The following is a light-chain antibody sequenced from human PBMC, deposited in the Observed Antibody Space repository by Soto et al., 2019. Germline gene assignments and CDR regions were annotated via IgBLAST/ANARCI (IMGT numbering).Light chain of an antibody. CDR2: ASS. J-gene: IGKJ1*01. CDR3: HQRQSWPRT. Sequence: EIVLTQSPGTLSLSPGERATLSCKTSQTSGSNFLAWYQHKPGQAPRLLIYASSNRATGIPDRFSGSASGPDFTLTINRLEPEDFAIYYCHQRQSWPRTFGQGTKVEIK. V-gene: IGKV3D-20*02. CDR1: QTSGSNF.